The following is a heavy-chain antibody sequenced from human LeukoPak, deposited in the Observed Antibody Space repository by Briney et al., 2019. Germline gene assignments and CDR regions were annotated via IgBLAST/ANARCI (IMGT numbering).Heavy chain of an antibody. CDR1: GFTFSSYA. CDR2: ISSSADST. D-gene: IGHD4-23*01. CDR3: AKPLEKYTYGGNFDY. Sequence: GGSLRLSCEASGFTFSSYAMSWVRQAPGKGLAWVSVISSSADSTYYADSVKGRFTISRDNSKNTLYLQMNNLRAEDTAVYYCAKPLEKYTYGGNFDYWGQGILVTVSS. J-gene: IGHJ4*02. V-gene: IGHV3-23*01.